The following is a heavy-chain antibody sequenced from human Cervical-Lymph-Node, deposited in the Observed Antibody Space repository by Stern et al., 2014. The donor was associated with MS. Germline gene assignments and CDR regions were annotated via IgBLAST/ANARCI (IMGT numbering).Heavy chain of an antibody. J-gene: IGHJ4*02. V-gene: IGHV2-5*02. Sequence: QVTLKESGPTLVKPTQTLTLTCTFSGFSLSTSGVGVGWIRQPPGKALEWLALIYWDTDQRSSPSLKSRLTTTKDTSKNQVVPNMTNMDPVDTATYYCAVRLTLYSTSWYSMHYFDYWGQGTLVTVSS. D-gene: IGHD6-13*01. CDR1: GFSLSTSGVG. CDR2: IYWDTDQ. CDR3: AVRLTLYSTSWYSMHYFDY.